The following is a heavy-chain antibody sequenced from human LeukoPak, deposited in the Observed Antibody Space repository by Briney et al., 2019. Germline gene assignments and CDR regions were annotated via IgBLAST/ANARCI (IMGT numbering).Heavy chain of an antibody. CDR3: AREKVRDPNWFDP. CDR1: GGSISSGGYS. V-gene: IGHV4-61*02. Sequence: PSQTLSLTCAVSGGSISSGGYSWSWIRQPAGKGLEWIGRIYTSGSTNYNPSLKSRVTMSVDTSKNQFSLKLSSVTAADTAVYYCAREKVRDPNWFDPWGQGTLVTVSS. J-gene: IGHJ5*02. CDR2: IYTSGST. D-gene: IGHD3-10*01.